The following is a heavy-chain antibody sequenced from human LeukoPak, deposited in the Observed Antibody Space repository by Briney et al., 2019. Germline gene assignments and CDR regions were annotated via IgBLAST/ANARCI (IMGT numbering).Heavy chain of an antibody. V-gene: IGHV4-30-2*01. J-gene: IGHJ4*02. CDR1: GGSISSGGYS. CDR3: ARTRRAGAVDY. Sequence: SETLSLTCAVSGGSISSGGYSWSWIRQPPGKGLEWIGYIYHSGSTYYNPSLKSRVTISVDRSKNQFSLKLSSVTAADTAVCYCARTRRAGAVDYWGQGTLDTVSS. CDR2: IYHSGST.